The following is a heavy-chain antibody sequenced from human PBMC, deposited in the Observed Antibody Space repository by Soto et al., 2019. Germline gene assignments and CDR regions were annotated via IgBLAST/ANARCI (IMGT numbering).Heavy chain of an antibody. CDR2: ISYDGSNK. J-gene: IGHJ4*02. V-gene: IGHV3-30-3*01. D-gene: IGHD3-10*01. CDR1: GFTFSSYA. CDR3: ARDLAVRGVIQYYFDY. Sequence: QVQLVESGGGVVQPWRSLTLSCAASGFTFSSYAMHWVRQAPGKGLERVAVISYDGSNKYYADSVKGRFTISRDNSKNSRYLKMSTVRAEDTAVYYCARDLAVRGVIQYYFDYWGRRTLVSVSS.